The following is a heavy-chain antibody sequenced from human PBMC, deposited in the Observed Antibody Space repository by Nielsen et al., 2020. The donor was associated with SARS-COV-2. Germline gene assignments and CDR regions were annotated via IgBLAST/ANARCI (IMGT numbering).Heavy chain of an antibody. V-gene: IGHV3-74*01. J-gene: IGHJ4*02. Sequence: GESLKISCEVSGFSLSYYWMHWVRQAPGKELVWAARIASDGSSTSYADSVKGRFTISRDNSKNMVHLQMNRLRAEDTAIYYCAELGYYSVNDWWGQGTLVTVSS. CDR3: AELGYYSVNDW. CDR2: IASDGSST. D-gene: IGHD3-3*01. CDR1: GFSLSYYW.